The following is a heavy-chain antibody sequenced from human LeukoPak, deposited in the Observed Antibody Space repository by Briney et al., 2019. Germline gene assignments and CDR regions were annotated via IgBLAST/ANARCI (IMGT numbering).Heavy chain of an antibody. Sequence: GGSLRLSCAASGFTFSSYAMSWVRQAPGKGLEWVSAITNSGGTTYYADSVKGRFTISRDNSKNTLYLQMNSLKAEDTAVYYCAKGPPPVSWLFAYWGQGTLVTVSS. CDR3: AKGPPPVSWLFAY. CDR2: ITNSGGTT. V-gene: IGHV3-23*01. D-gene: IGHD3-16*01. CDR1: GFTFSSYA. J-gene: IGHJ4*02.